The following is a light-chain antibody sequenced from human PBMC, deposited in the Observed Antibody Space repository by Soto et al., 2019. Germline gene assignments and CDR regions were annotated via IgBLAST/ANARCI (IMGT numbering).Light chain of an antibody. V-gene: IGKV3-15*01. CDR2: GAS. J-gene: IGKJ2*01. CDR1: QSVSSN. Sequence: EIVMTQSPATLSVSPGERATLSCRASQSVSSNLAWYQQKPGQDPRLLIYGASTRATGIPARFSGSGSGTEFTLTISSLQSEDFAVYYCQQYNNWPYTFGQGNKLEIK. CDR3: QQYNNWPYT.